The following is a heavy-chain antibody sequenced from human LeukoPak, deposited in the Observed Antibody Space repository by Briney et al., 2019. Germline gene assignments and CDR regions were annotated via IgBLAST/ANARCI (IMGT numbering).Heavy chain of an antibody. Sequence: ASVKVSCKASGYTFTSYGISWVRQAPGQGLEWMGWISDYSGNTYYAQKLQGRVTMTTDTSTSTAYIELRSLRSDDTAVYYCARDLYYYDSGGVLDTFDIWGQGTMVTVSS. CDR3: ARDLYYYDSGGVLDTFDI. D-gene: IGHD3-22*01. CDR1: GYTFTSYG. CDR2: ISDYSGNT. J-gene: IGHJ3*02. V-gene: IGHV1-18*01.